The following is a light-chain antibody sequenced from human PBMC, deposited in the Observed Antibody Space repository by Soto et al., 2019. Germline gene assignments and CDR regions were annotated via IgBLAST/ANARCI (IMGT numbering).Light chain of an antibody. CDR1: QSLLHSNGYNY. CDR3: MQALQTPRVYT. V-gene: IGKV2-28*01. Sequence: DIVMTQSPLSLPVTPGEPASISCRSSQSLLHSNGYNYLDWYLQKPGQSPQLLIYLGSNRASGVPDRFSGSGSGTDFTLKISRVEAEDVGVYYCMQALQTPRVYTFCQGTKLEIK. J-gene: IGKJ2*01. CDR2: LGS.